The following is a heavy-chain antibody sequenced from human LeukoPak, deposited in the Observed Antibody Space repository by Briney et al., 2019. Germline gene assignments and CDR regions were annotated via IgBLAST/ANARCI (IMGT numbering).Heavy chain of an antibody. Sequence: GGSLRLSCAASGFTFSSYGMHWVRQAPGKGLEWVAVIWYDGSNKYYADSVKGRFTISRDNYKNTLYLQMNSLRAEDTAVYYCARDSQPFASYGSGIGDYWGQGTLVTVSS. D-gene: IGHD3-10*01. CDR2: IWYDGSNK. CDR3: ARDSQPFASYGSGIGDY. V-gene: IGHV3-33*01. J-gene: IGHJ4*02. CDR1: GFTFSSYG.